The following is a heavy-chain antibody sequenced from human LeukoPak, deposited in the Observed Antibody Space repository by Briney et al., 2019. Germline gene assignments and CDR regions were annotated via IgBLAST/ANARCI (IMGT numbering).Heavy chain of an antibody. Sequence: SETLSLTCTVSGGSISSYYWSWIRQPPGKGLEWIGYIYYSGSTNYNPSLKSRVTISVDTSKNQFSLKLSSVTAADTAVYYCAREDSSGWSDAFDIWDQGTMVTVSS. V-gene: IGHV4-59*01. CDR3: AREDSSGWSDAFDI. CDR2: IYYSGST. D-gene: IGHD6-19*01. CDR1: GGSISSYY. J-gene: IGHJ3*02.